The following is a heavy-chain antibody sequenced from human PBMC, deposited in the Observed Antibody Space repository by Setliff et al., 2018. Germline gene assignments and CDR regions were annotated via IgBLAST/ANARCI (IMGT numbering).Heavy chain of an antibody. D-gene: IGHD2-2*01. CDR3: ARNKAPQRDWHIVVVAAADPLDY. CDR1: GFTFSIYS. J-gene: IGHJ4*02. Sequence: GGSLRLSCAASGFTFSIYSMHWVRQAPGKGLEWVSSISNSGSTIYYAGSVKGRFTISRDNAKNSLYLQMNSLRAEDTAMYYCARNKAPQRDWHIVVVAAADPLDYWGQGTLVTVSS. CDR2: ISNSGSTI. V-gene: IGHV3-48*01.